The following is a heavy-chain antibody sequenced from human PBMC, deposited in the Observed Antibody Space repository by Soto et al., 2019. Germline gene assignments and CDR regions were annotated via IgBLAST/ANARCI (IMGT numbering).Heavy chain of an antibody. Sequence: LSYAASGFTFSSYAMHWVRQAPGKGLEWVAVISYDGSNKYYADSVKGRFTISRDNSKNTLYLQMNSLRAEDTAVYYCARENPRELYYNVCSGPLNVWGQGAKATVSS. V-gene: IGHV3-30-3*01. CDR3: ARENPRELYYNVCSGPLNV. CDR2: ISYDGSNK. D-gene: IGHD3-3*01. CDR1: GFTFSSYA. J-gene: IGHJ6*02.